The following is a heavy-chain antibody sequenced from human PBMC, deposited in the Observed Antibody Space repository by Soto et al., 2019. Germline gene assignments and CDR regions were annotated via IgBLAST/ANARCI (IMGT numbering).Heavy chain of an antibody. CDR2: INPSGGAT. CDR1: GYTFTNHY. J-gene: IGHJ5*02. CDR3: ARDAEPETVTTPDNNWFDP. Sequence: QVQLVQSGAEVKRPGASVTVSCKASGYTFTNHYIHWVRQAPGQGLEWMGVINPSGGATGYPQKFQGRVTLTRDASRNTVYMELTSLRSEDTAVYFCARDAEPETVTTPDNNWFDPWGQGTLVTVSS. V-gene: IGHV1-46*03. D-gene: IGHD1-1*01.